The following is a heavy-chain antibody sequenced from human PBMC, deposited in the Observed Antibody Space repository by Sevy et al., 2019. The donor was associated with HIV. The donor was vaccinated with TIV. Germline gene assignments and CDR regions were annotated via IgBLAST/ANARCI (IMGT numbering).Heavy chain of an antibody. Sequence: SLRLSCAASGFTFSSHGMHWVRQAPGKGLEWVAFISYDGSKKYYTDSVKGRFTISRDNSKNTVYLQMNSLRAEDTAVYSCAKLRSAFGPLDDWGQGTLVTVSS. D-gene: IGHD3-16*01. CDR2: ISYDGSKK. CDR3: AKLRSAFGPLDD. J-gene: IGHJ4*02. V-gene: IGHV3-30*18. CDR1: GFTFSSHG.